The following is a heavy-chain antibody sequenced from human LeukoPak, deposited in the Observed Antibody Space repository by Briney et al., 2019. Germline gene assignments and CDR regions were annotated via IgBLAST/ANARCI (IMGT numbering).Heavy chain of an antibody. CDR1: GGTFSSYA. J-gene: IGHJ4*02. Sequence: SVKVSCKDSGGTFSSYAIRWVRQAPGQGLEWMGGIIPIFGTANYAQKFQGRVTITADESTSTAYMELSSLRSEDTAVYYCAREYSSGWYYFDYWGQGTLVTVSS. V-gene: IGHV1-69*01. CDR3: AREYSSGWYYFDY. D-gene: IGHD6-19*01. CDR2: IIPIFGTA.